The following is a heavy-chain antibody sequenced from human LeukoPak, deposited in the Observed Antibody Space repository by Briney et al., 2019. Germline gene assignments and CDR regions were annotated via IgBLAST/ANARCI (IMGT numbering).Heavy chain of an antibody. CDR1: GFTFSSYA. CDR2: IRYDGSNK. D-gene: IGHD1-7*01. Sequence: GGSLRLSCAASGFTFSSYAMHWVRQAPGKGLEWVAFIRYDGSNKYYADSVKGRFTISRDNSKNTLYLQMNSLRAEDTAVYYCAKDRTGTTLNWFDPWGQGTLVTVSS. J-gene: IGHJ5*02. CDR3: AKDRTGTTLNWFDP. V-gene: IGHV3-30*02.